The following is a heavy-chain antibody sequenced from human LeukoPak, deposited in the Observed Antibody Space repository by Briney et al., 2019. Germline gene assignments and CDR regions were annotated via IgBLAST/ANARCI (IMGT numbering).Heavy chain of an antibody. V-gene: IGHV1-8*03. CDR1: GYTFTSYD. CDR2: MNPNSGNT. Sequence: ASVKVSCKASGYTFTSYDINWVRQATGQGLEWMGWMNPNSGNTGYAQKFQGRVTITRNTSISTAYMELSRLRSDDTAVYYCARAIAVRREDYWGQGTLVTVSS. CDR3: ARAIAVRREDY. D-gene: IGHD6-6*01. J-gene: IGHJ4*02.